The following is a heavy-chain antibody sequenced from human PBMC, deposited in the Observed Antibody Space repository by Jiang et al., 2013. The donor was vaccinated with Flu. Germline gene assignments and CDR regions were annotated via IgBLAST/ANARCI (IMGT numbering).Heavy chain of an antibody. Sequence: PGLVKPSQTLSLTCTVSGGSISSGGYYWSWIRQHPGKGLEWIGYIYYSGSTYYNPSLKSRVTISVDTSKNQFSLKLSSVTAADTAVYYCARAASHELLDPLRFNSLDYYYGMDVWGQGTTVTVSS. J-gene: IGHJ6*02. CDR3: ARAASHELLDPLRFNSLDYYYGMDV. CDR2: IYYSGST. V-gene: IGHV4-31*03. CDR1: GGSISSGGYY. D-gene: IGHD3-3*01.